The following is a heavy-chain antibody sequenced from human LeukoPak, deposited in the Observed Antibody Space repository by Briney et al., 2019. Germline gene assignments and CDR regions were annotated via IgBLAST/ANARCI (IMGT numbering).Heavy chain of an antibody. CDR2: ISAYNGNT. CDR3: ARDTCSSTSCSELYYYYYGMDV. Sequence: ASVKVSCKAFGYTFTSYGISWVRQAPGQGLEWMGWISAYNGNTNYAQKLQGRVTMTTDTSTSTAYMELRSLRSDDTAVYYCARDTCSSTSCSELYYYYYGMDVWGQGTTVTVSS. V-gene: IGHV1-18*01. D-gene: IGHD2-2*01. J-gene: IGHJ6*02. CDR1: GYTFTSYG.